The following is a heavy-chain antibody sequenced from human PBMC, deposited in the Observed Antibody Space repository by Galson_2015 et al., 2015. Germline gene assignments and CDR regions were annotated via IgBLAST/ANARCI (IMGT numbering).Heavy chain of an antibody. D-gene: IGHD3-10*01. Sequence: SLRLSCAASGSTFSSYWMSWVRQAPGKGLEWVANIKQDGSEKYYVDSVKGRFTISRDNAKNSLYLQMNSLRAEDTAVYYCARYFFSGRGLDYWGQGTLLTVSS. CDR3: ARYFFSGRGLDY. J-gene: IGHJ4*02. CDR1: GSTFSSYW. V-gene: IGHV3-7*01. CDR2: IKQDGSEK.